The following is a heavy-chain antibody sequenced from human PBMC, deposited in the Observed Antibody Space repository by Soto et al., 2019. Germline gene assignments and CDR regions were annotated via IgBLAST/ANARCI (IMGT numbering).Heavy chain of an antibody. Sequence: QVQLVQSGAEVKKPGASVKVSCKTSGYTFTNYNINWVRQATGQGLEWMGWMNPNSGNTGYAQKFQSRLTMTRNFSIATAYMELSSLRSGDTAVYYCARAEPYSTSSPFDYWGQGTLVTVSS. D-gene: IGHD6-6*01. CDR1: GYTFTNYN. CDR2: MNPNSGNT. CDR3: ARAEPYSTSSPFDY. V-gene: IGHV1-8*01. J-gene: IGHJ4*02.